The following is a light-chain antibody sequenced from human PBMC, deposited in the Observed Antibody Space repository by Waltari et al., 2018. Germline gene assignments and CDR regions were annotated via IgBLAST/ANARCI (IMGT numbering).Light chain of an antibody. V-gene: IGKV1-39*01. CDR2: GAS. Sequence: DIRMTQSPSSLSASVGDRVTITCRASQSISSYLNWYQQKPGKAPKLLIYGASSLLSGVPSRFSGSGSGTDFTLTISSLQPEDFATYYCQESYSTPFTFGPGTKVDIK. CDR1: QSISSY. CDR3: QESYSTPFT. J-gene: IGKJ3*01.